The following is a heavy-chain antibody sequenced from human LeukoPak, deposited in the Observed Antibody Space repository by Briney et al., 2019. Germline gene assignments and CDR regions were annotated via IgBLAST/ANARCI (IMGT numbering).Heavy chain of an antibody. CDR2: ISGSGGST. D-gene: IGHD5-18*01. Sequence: GGSLRLSCAASGFTFNSYAMSWVRQAPGKGREWVSAISGSGGSTYYADSVKGRFTISRDNSKNTLYLQMNSLRAQDTAVYYCAKDPRVDTAIVSLRYYFDSWGQGTLVTVSS. CDR3: AKDPRVDTAIVSLRYYFDS. V-gene: IGHV3-23*01. CDR1: GFTFNSYA. J-gene: IGHJ4*02.